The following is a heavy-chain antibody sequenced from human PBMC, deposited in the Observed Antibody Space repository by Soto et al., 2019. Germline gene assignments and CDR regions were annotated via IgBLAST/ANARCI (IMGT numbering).Heavy chain of an antibody. CDR3: AREVAGANYYYYGMDV. J-gene: IGHJ6*02. Sequence: QVQLQESGPGLVKPSETLSLTCTVSGGSVSSGSYYWSWIRQPPGKGLEWIGYIYYSGSTNYNPSLKSRVTISVDTSKNQFSLNLSSVTAADTAVYYCAREVAGANYYYYGMDVWGQGTTVTVSS. CDR2: IYYSGST. CDR1: GGSVSSGSYY. D-gene: IGHD6-19*01. V-gene: IGHV4-61*01.